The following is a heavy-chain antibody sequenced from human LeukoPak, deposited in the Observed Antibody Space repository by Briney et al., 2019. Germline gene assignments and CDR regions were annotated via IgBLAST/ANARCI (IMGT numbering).Heavy chain of an antibody. D-gene: IGHD4-17*01. Sequence: GGSLRLSCAASGFTFSSYSMNWVRQAPGKGLEWVSSISSSSSYIYYADSVKGRFTISRDNAKNSMYLQMNSLRAEDTAVYYCARTRGVGLRSEHYFDYWGQGTLVTVSS. CDR2: ISSSSSYI. J-gene: IGHJ4*02. CDR3: ARTRGVGLRSEHYFDY. V-gene: IGHV3-21*01. CDR1: GFTFSSYS.